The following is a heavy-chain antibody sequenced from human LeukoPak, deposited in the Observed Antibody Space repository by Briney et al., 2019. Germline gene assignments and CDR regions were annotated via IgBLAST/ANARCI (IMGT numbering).Heavy chain of an antibody. J-gene: IGHJ5*02. Sequence: PSETLSLTCTVSGGSISSNSYYWGWIRQPPGKGLEWVSYISSSGSTIYYADSVKGRFTISRDNAKNSLYLQMSGLRAEDTALYYCARGEWFDPWGQGTLVTVSS. CDR2: ISSSGSTI. V-gene: IGHV3-48*03. CDR3: ARGEWFDP. CDR1: GGSISSNSYY.